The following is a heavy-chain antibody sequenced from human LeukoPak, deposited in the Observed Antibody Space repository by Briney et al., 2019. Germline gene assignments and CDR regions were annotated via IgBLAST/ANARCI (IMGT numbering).Heavy chain of an antibody. CDR1: GYTFTSYY. D-gene: IGHD5-24*01. V-gene: IGHV1-46*01. CDR3: ARERGRRDGYNCIGY. J-gene: IGHJ4*02. CDR2: INPSGGST. Sequence: ASVKVSCKASGYTFTSYYMHWVRQAPGQGLEWMGIINPSGGSTSYAQKFQGRVTMTRDMSTSTVYMELSSLRSEDTAVYYCARERGRRDGYNCIGYWGQGTLVTVSS.